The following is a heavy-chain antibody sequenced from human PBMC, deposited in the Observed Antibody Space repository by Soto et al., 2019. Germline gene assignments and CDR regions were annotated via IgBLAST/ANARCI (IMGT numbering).Heavy chain of an antibody. CDR3: AAPTVTHAFDI. D-gene: IGHD4-17*01. CDR2: IAYDGSNK. Sequence: QVQLVESGGGVVQPGRSLRLSCAASGFTFSSYAMHWVRQAPVKGLEWVAVIAYDGSNKYYADSVKGRFTISRDNSKNTLYLQMNSLRAEDTAVYYCAAPTVTHAFDIWGQGTMVTVSS. J-gene: IGHJ3*02. V-gene: IGHV3-30-3*01. CDR1: GFTFSSYA.